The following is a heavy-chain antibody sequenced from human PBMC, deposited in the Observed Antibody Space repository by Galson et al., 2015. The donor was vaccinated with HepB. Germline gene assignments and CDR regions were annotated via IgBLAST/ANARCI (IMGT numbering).Heavy chain of an antibody. D-gene: IGHD4/OR15-4a*01. Sequence: SVKVSCKASGGTFSSYAISWVRQAPGQGLEWMGGIIPIFGTANYAQKFQGRVTITADESTSTAYMELSSLRSEDTAVYYCARDYGGNSGWFDPWGQGTLVTVSS. CDR2: IIPIFGTA. CDR3: ARDYGGNSGWFDP. J-gene: IGHJ5*02. V-gene: IGHV1-69*13. CDR1: GGTFSSYA.